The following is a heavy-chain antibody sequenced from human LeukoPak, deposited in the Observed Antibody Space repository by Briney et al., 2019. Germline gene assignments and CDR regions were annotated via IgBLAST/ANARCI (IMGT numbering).Heavy chain of an antibody. D-gene: IGHD2-2*01. CDR2: IRYDGSNK. J-gene: IGHJ5*02. V-gene: IGHV3-30*02. CDR3: AKDRIVVVPAAYGGIDP. Sequence: GGSLRLSCAASGFTFSSYSMNWVRQAPGKGLEWVAFIRYDGSNKYYADSVKGRFTISRDNSKNTLYLQMNSLRAEDTAVYYCAKDRIVVVPAAYGGIDPWGQGTLVTVSS. CDR1: GFTFSSYS.